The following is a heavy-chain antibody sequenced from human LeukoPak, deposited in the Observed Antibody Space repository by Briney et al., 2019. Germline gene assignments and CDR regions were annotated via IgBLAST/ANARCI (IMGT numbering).Heavy chain of an antibody. J-gene: IGHJ4*02. Sequence: PSDTLSLTCTVSGGSNSSYYWSWIRQPAGKGLEWIVRIHTSGSTNYNPSLKSRVTMSVDTSKNQFSLKLSSVTAADTAVYYCAREAYCGGDCYSDPAEFVDYWGQGTLVTVPS. CDR3: AREAYCGGDCYSDPAEFVDY. V-gene: IGHV4-4*07. D-gene: IGHD2-21*02. CDR2: IHTSGST. CDR1: GGSNSSYY.